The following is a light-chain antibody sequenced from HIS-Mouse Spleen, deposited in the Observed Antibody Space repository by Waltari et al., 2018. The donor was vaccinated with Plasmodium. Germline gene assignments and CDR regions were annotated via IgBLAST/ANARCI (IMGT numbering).Light chain of an antibody. J-gene: IGLJ2*01. V-gene: IGLV2-14*03. Sequence: QSALTQPASVSGPPGQSITIPCTGTSSDVGGYNYFPWYQQHPGKAPNLMIYDVSNRPSGVSNRFSGSKSGNTASLTISGLQAEDEADYYCSSYTSSSTHVVFGGGTKLTVL. CDR1: SSDVGGYNY. CDR2: DVS. CDR3: SSYTSSSTHVV.